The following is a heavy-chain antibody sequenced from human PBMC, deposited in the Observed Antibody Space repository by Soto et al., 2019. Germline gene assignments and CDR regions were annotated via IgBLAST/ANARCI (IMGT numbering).Heavy chain of an antibody. CDR2: ISSSSSYT. CDR1: GFTFSDYY. D-gene: IGHD3-10*01. V-gene: IGHV3-11*06. CDR3: ARVSITMVRGVRLHWFDP. Sequence: GGSLRLSCAASGFTFSDYYMSWIRQAPGKGLEWVSYISSSSSYTNYADPVKGRFTISRDNAKNSLYLQMNSLRAEDTAVYYCARVSITMVRGVRLHWFDPWGQGTLVTVSS. J-gene: IGHJ5*02.